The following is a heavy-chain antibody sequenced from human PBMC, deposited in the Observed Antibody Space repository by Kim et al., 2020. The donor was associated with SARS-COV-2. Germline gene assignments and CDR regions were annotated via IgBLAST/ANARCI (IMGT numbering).Heavy chain of an antibody. J-gene: IGHJ5*02. D-gene: IGHD3-10*01. CDR3: ARGVRGVIIAYNWFDP. CDR1: GGSISSYY. CDR2: IYYSGST. Sequence: SETLSLTCTVSGGSISSYYWSWIRQPPGKGLEWIGYIYYSGSTNYNPSLKSRVTISVDTSKNQFSLKLTSVTAADTAVYYCARGVRGVIIAYNWFDPWGQGTLVTVSS. V-gene: IGHV4-59*01.